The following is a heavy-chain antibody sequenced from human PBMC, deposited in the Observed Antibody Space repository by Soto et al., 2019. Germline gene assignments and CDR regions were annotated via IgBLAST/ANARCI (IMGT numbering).Heavy chain of an antibody. CDR1: GFILSDCA. Sequence: EVQLVESGGGLVQPGGSLRLSCATSGFILSDCAMNWVRPAPGKGLEWVSYISSSSSVIDYADSVKGRFTVSRDNARNSLYLQMNSLRAEDTAVYYCARDLSWGSNWYYYMDVWGKVTTVTVSS. CDR3: ARDLSWGSNWYYYMDV. J-gene: IGHJ6*03. V-gene: IGHV3-48*01. D-gene: IGHD7-27*01. CDR2: ISSSSSVI.